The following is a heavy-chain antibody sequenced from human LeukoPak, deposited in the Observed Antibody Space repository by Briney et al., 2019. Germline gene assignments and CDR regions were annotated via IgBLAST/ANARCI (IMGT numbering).Heavy chain of an antibody. CDR2: IYGGGST. CDR3: ASWPGGWYGEDS. D-gene: IGHD6-19*01. Sequence: GGSLRLSCAATGLTVSSNFMSWVRQAPGKGLEWVSVIYGGGSTYYADSVKGRFTISRDTPKNTLYLQMNSLRVEDTAVYYCASWPGGWYGEDSWGQGTLVTVSS. CDR1: GLTVSSNF. J-gene: IGHJ4*02. V-gene: IGHV3-53*01.